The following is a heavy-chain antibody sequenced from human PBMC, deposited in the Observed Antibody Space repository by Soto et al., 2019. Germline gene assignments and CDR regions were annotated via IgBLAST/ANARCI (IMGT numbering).Heavy chain of an antibody. Sequence: GGSLRLSCAASGFTFSIYSMNWFRQAPGKGLEWVSYISSSSSTIYYADSVKGRFTISRDNAKNSLYLQMNSLRAEDTAVYYCARDSYYDSSGYYDYAFDIWGQGTMVTVSS. V-gene: IGHV3-48*01. CDR3: ARDSYYDSSGYYDYAFDI. CDR2: ISSSSSTI. J-gene: IGHJ3*02. D-gene: IGHD3-22*01. CDR1: GFTFSIYS.